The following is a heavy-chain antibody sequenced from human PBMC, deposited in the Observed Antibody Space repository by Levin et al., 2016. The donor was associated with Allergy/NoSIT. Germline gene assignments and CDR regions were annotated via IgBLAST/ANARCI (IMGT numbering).Heavy chain of an antibody. Sequence: GESLKISCKGSGYSFSSQWIGWVRQMPGKGLEWMATIYPGDSDTKYNPSFQGQVIVSVDKSINTAYLQWSSLKASDTAMYYCAKLSRGQDFVGDYWGQGSLVTVSS. CDR2: IYPGDSDT. CDR1: GYSFSSQW. V-gene: IGHV5-51*01. J-gene: IGHJ4*02. D-gene: IGHD5-12*01. CDR3: AKLSRGQDFVGDY.